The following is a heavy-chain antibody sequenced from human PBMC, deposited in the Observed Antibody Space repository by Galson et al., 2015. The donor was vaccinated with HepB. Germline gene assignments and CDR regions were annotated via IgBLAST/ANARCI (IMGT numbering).Heavy chain of an antibody. CDR2: INAGNGDT. D-gene: IGHD6-6*01. CDR3: ARGGGGREQLALSKYYYYGMDV. J-gene: IGHJ6*02. V-gene: IGHV1-3*01. Sequence: SVKVSCKASGYTFTNYAIHWVRKAPGQRLEWMGWINAGNGDTKYSQKLQGRVTMTRDTSASTAYMELSSLRSEDTAVYYCARGGGGREQLALSKYYYYGMDVWGQGTTVTVSS. CDR1: GYTFTNYA.